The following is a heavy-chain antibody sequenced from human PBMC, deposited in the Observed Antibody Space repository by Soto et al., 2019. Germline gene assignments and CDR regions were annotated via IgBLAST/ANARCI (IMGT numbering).Heavy chain of an antibody. V-gene: IGHV2-5*02. CDR1: GFSLSTNAVG. J-gene: IGHJ4*02. CDR2: IYWDDDK. Sequence: QITLKESGPTLVKPTQTLTLTCTFSGFSLSTNAVGVGWIRQPPGKALDWLALIYWDDDKRYSPSLMSRLTITKDTSKKQVVLTITNMDPFDTATYYCAPGYSYAHYFVSGGQGTLVNVAS. D-gene: IGHD5-18*01. CDR3: APGYSYAHYFVS.